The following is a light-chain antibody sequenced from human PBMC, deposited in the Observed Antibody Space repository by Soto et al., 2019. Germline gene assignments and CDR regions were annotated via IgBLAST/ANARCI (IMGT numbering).Light chain of an antibody. CDR2: GAS. Sequence: EIVMTQSPATLCVSPGERATLSCRAIQSISSSYLAWYQQKPGQAPRLLIYGASSRATGVPDRFSGSGSGTDFTLTVSRLEPEDFAVYYCQQYGRSPPITFGQGTRLEIK. J-gene: IGKJ5*01. V-gene: IGKV3-20*01. CDR1: QSISSSY. CDR3: QQYGRSPPIT.